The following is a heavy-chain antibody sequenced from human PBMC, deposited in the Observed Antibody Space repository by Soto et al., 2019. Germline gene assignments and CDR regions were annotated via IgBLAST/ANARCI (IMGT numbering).Heavy chain of an antibody. V-gene: IGHV1-69*02. J-gene: IGHJ4*02. D-gene: IGHD5-12*01. CDR1: GGTFSSYT. CDR2: IIPILGIA. CDR3: ARFSGGYNPFDY. Sequence: QVQLVQSGAEVKKPGSSVKVSCKASGGTFSSYTISWVRQAPGQGLEWMGRIIPILGIANYAQKFQGRVTITADKSTSTAYMELSSLRSEDTAVYYCARFSGGYNPFDYWGQGTLVTVSS.